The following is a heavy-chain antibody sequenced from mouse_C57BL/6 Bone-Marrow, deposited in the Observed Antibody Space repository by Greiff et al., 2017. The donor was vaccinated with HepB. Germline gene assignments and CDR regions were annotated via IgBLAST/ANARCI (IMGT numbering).Heavy chain of an antibody. V-gene: IGHV2-3*01. CDR1: GFSLPSYG. D-gene: IGHD1-3*01. J-gene: IGHJ4*01. Sequence: QFQLQQSGPGLVAPSQSLSITSTFSGFSLPSYGVSWVRQPPGKGLEWLGVIWGDGSTNYHSALISRLSISKDNSKSQVFLKLNSLQTDDTATYYCAYKNYAMDYWGQGTSVTVSS. CDR3: AYKNYAMDY. CDR2: IWGDGST.